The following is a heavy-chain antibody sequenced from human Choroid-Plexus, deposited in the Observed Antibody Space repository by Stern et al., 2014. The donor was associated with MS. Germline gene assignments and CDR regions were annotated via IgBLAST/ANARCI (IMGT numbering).Heavy chain of an antibody. CDR3: ARWSVACDY. CDR1: GYNFINYW. V-gene: IGHV5-51*03. D-gene: IGHD2-21*01. Sequence: EVQLVQSGAEMKKPGESLKISCKTSGYNFINYWIAWVRQLPGKRLEWIGMIYPGDSDIRHSPSFQGHVTISVDKSNTTAYLQWNSLKVSDSAVYYCARWSVACDYWGQGALITVSS. J-gene: IGHJ4*02. CDR2: IYPGDSDI.